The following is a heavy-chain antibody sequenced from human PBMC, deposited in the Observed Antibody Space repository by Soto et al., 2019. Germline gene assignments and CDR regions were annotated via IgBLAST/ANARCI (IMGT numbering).Heavy chain of an antibody. V-gene: IGHV4-59*02. D-gene: IGHD3-16*01. Sequence: SETLSLTCTVSGGSVNTFYWSWIRQPPGKGLEWVGHVYYNGSTDYNPSLKSRVTISVDTTKNQVSLKLNSVTTADTAVYFCARDWGRSNYFDYWGQGTLVTVSS. CDR3: ARDWGRSNYFDY. J-gene: IGHJ4*02. CDR1: GGSVNTFY. CDR2: VYYNGST.